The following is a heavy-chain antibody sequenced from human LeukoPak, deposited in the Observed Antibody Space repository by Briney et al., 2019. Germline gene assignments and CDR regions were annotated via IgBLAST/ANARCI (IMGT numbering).Heavy chain of an antibody. D-gene: IGHD3-22*01. Sequence: SETLSLTCTVSGYSISSGYYWGWIRQPPGKGLEWIGSIYHSGSTYYNPSLKSRLTLSVDTSKNQFSLKLTSVTAEDTAIYYCARDMDSSGYYRAFWGQGILVTVSS. CDR2: IYHSGST. CDR1: GYSISSGYY. V-gene: IGHV4-38-2*02. J-gene: IGHJ4*02. CDR3: ARDMDSSGYYRAF.